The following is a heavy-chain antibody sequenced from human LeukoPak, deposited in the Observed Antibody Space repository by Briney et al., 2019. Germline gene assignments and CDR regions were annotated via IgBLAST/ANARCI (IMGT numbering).Heavy chain of an antibody. CDR3: ARQRGIRSLYFDY. CDR1: GGSIGSYY. V-gene: IGHV4-4*09. J-gene: IGHJ4*02. CDR2: IYTSGST. Sequence: SETLSLTCTVSGGSIGSYYWSWIRQPPGKGLEWIGYIYTSGSTNYNPSLKSRVTISVDTSKNQFSLKLSSVTAADTAVYYCARQRGIRSLYFDYWGQGTLVTVSS. D-gene: IGHD6-13*01.